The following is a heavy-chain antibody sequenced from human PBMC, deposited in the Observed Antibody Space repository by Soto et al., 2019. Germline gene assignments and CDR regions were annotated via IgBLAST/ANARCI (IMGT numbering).Heavy chain of an antibody. D-gene: IGHD6-19*01. J-gene: IGHJ4*02. CDR2: IIPILGIA. V-gene: IGHV1-69*08. CDR1: GGTFSSYT. CDR3: AREGASSSGFYF. Sequence: QVQLVQSGAEVKKPGSSVKVSCKASGGTFSSYTISWVRQAPGLGLEWMGRIIPILGIANYAQKFQGRVTITADKSTSTAYMELSSLRSEDTAVYYCAREGASSSGFYFWGQGTLVTVSS.